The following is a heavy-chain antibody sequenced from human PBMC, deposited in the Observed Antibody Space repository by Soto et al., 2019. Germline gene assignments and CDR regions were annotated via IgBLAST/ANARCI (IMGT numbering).Heavy chain of an antibody. D-gene: IGHD4-17*01. CDR3: ARDRGAYDYGNYFPRPAYYYDS. V-gene: IGHV4-59*01. J-gene: IGHJ4*02. CDR2: IYYSGNT. CDR1: GGSISSYY. Sequence: SETLSLTCTVSGGSISSYYWSWIRQPPGKGLEWIGYIYYSGNTNYNPSLKSRVTISVDTSKKQFSLKLTSVTAADTAVYYCARDRGAYDYGNYFPRPAYYYDSWGQGTLVTVSS.